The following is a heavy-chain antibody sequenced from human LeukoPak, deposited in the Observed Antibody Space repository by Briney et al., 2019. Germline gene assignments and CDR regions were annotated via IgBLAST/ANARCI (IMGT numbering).Heavy chain of an antibody. J-gene: IGHJ4*02. V-gene: IGHV1-46*01. CDR2: SNPRGDGT. D-gene: IGHD3-16*01. CDR1: GYTLTSHY. CDR3: AREFFGGLYDY. Sequence: GASVKVSCKASGYTLTSHYLYWVRHAPGQGLERMGVSNPRGDGTNYARTFQGRVTMTRDTSTDTVYMDLSSLKSEDTAVYYCAREFFGGLYDYWGEGTLVTVSS.